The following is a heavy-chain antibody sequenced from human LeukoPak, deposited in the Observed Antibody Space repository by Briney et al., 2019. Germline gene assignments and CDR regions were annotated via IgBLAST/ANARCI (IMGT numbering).Heavy chain of an antibody. Sequence: GGSLRLSCAASGFTFSDYVLSWLRQAPGQGLEWVSAISGSGDRTYYADSVKGHFTISRDNSKNTLYLQMNSLRAEDTAVYYCAKGDYYDSSGYHDAFDIWGQGTMVTVSS. CDR2: ISGSGDRT. CDR1: GFTFSDYV. V-gene: IGHV3-23*01. J-gene: IGHJ3*02. D-gene: IGHD3-22*01. CDR3: AKGDYYDSSGYHDAFDI.